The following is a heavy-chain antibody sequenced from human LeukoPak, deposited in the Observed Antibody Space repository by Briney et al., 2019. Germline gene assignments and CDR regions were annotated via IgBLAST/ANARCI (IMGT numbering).Heavy chain of an antibody. V-gene: IGHV3-30*18. D-gene: IGHD2-2*01. J-gene: IGHJ4*02. CDR3: AKSKTTSWSDFDY. Sequence: GGSLRLSCAASGCAFSNYAMHWVRQAPGKGLEWVAVISYDGGTKYYAGPVKGRFTISRDNSKNTLSLQMNGLRAEDTAVYYCAKSKTTSWSDFDYWGQGTLVTVSS. CDR1: GCAFSNYA. CDR2: ISYDGGTK.